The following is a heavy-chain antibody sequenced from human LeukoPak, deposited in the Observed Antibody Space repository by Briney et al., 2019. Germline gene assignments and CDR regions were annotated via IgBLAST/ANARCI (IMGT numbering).Heavy chain of an antibody. D-gene: IGHD3-10*01. CDR2: IYYSGST. V-gene: IGHV4-39*01. J-gene: IGHJ4*02. CDR1: GGSISSSSYY. CDR3: ARHRDGSGSYYPPGAFDY. Sequence: KPSETLSLTCTVSGGSISSSSYYWGWIRQPRGRGLEWIVSIYYSGSTYYNPSLKSRITISVDTSKNQFSLKLSSVTAADTAVYYCARHRDGSGSYYPPGAFDYWGQGTLVTVSS.